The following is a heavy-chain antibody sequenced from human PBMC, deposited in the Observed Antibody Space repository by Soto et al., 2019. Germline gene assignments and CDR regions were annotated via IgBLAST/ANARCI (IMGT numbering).Heavy chain of an antibody. Sequence: GSLRLSCAASGFTISSYCMHWVRQAPGKGLEWVAVIWYDGSNKYYADSVKGRFTISGDNSKNTLYLQMNSLRAEDTAVYYCARVHVDTAMAIDYWGQGTLVTVSS. J-gene: IGHJ4*02. CDR3: ARVHVDTAMAIDY. CDR2: IWYDGSNK. V-gene: IGHV3-33*01. D-gene: IGHD5-18*01. CDR1: GFTISSYC.